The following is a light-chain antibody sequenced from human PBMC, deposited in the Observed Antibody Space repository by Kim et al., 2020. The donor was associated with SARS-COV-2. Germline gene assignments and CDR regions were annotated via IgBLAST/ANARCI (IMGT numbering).Light chain of an antibody. CDR1: QSVSNSK. Sequence: SPGERANLSCRASQSVSNSKLAWFQQKPGQAPRLLIYGASSRATGIPDRLSGSGSGTDFTLTISRLEPEDFAVYFCQQYGSSPYTFGPGTKVDIK. V-gene: IGKV3-20*01. J-gene: IGKJ3*01. CDR2: GAS. CDR3: QQYGSSPYT.